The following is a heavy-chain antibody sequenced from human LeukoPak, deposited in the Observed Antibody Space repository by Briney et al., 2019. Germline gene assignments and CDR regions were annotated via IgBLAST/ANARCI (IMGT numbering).Heavy chain of an antibody. CDR1: GYSFTSYW. Sequence: KISCKGSGYSFTSYWIGWVRQAPGQGLEWMGRIIPIFGTANYAQKFQGRVTITTDESTSTAYMELSSLRSEDTAVYYCAREYSSGEFDYWGQGTLVTVSS. D-gene: IGHD6-19*01. CDR2: IIPIFGTA. J-gene: IGHJ4*02. V-gene: IGHV1-69*05. CDR3: AREYSSGEFDY.